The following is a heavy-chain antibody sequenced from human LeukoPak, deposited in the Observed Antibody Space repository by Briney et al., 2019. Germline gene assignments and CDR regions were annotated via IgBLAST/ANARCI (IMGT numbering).Heavy chain of an antibody. Sequence: ASVKVSCKASGYTFTSYDINWVRQATGQGLEWMGWMNPNSGNTGYAQKFQGRVTMTRNTSISTAYLQWSSLKASDTAMYYCARRGLGGAYDYWGQGTLVTVSS. V-gene: IGHV1-8*01. CDR1: GYTFTSYD. CDR2: MNPNSGNT. CDR3: ARRGLGGAYDY. J-gene: IGHJ4*02. D-gene: IGHD1-26*01.